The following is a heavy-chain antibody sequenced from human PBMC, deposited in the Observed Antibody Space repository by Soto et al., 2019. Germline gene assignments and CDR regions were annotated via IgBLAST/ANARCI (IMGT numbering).Heavy chain of an antibody. J-gene: IGHJ6*02. CDR3: ARPPLQGFGKDPMAV. CDR2: IDPYDSYT. V-gene: IGHV5-10-1*01. Sequence: PGESLKISCKGSGYNFNNYWINWVRQMPGKGLEWMGRIDPYDSYTNYSPSFQGHVTISVDTSISTAYLQWSSLKASDTAMYYCARPPLQGFGKDPMAVWAQGTTDPVSS. CDR1: GYNFNNYW. D-gene: IGHD3-10*01.